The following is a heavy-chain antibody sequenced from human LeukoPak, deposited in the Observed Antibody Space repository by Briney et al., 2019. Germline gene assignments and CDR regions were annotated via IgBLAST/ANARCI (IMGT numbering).Heavy chain of an antibody. J-gene: IGHJ4*02. Sequence: SETLSLTCTVSGGSISSYYWSWLRQPPGKGLEWIGYIYYSGSTNYNPSLKSRVTISVDTSKNQFSLKLSSVTAADTAVYYCARAGLWFGELLFPDNWGQGTLVTVSS. CDR1: GGSISSYY. CDR2: IYYSGST. D-gene: IGHD3-10*01. V-gene: IGHV4-59*01. CDR3: ARAGLWFGELLFPDN.